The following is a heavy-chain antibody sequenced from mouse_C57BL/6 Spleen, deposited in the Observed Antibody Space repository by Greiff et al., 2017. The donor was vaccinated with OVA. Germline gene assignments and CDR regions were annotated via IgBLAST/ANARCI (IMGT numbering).Heavy chain of an antibody. V-gene: IGHV14-2*01. J-gene: IGHJ2*01. CDR2: IDPEDGET. Sequence: VHVKQSGAELVKPGASVKLSCTASGFNIKDYYMHWVKQRTEQGLAWIGRIDPEDGETKYAPTFQVKATITADTSSNTAYLQLSSLTSEDTAVYYCARTGYYVYYFDYWGQGTTLTVSS. CDR1: GFNIKDYY. CDR3: ARTGYYVYYFDY. D-gene: IGHD2-3*01.